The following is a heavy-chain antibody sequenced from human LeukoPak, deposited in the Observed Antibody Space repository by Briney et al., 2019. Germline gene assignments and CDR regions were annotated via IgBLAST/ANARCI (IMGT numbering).Heavy chain of an antibody. CDR3: ARGSVAGTHDAFDI. J-gene: IGHJ3*02. CDR1: GFTFSSYD. D-gene: IGHD6-19*01. V-gene: IGHV3-13*01. Sequence: GGSLRLSCAASGFTFSSYDMHWVRQATGKGPEWVSGIGTAGDTYYPVSVKGRFTISRENAKNSLYVQMNSLRAGDTAVYYCARGSVAGTHDAFDIWGQGTMVTVSS. CDR2: IGTAGDT.